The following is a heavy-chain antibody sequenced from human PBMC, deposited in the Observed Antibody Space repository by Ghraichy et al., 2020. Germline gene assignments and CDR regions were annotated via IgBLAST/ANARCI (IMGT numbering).Heavy chain of an antibody. V-gene: IGHV3-53*01. J-gene: IGHJ4*02. CDR2: VYSGGNT. D-gene: IGHD3-16*01. Sequence: LSLTCAASGFTVSRNYMSWVRQAPGKGLEWVSIVYSGGNTYYADSVQGRFSMSRDNFKNTVYLQMNSLRAEDTAVYYRARDRGGRGGPDYWGQGTLVTVSS. CDR3: ARDRGGRGGPDY. CDR1: GFTVSRNY.